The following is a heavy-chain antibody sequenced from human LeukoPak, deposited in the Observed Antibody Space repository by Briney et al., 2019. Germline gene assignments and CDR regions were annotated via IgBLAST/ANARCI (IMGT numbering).Heavy chain of an antibody. CDR2: IKQDGSEK. D-gene: IGHD3-22*01. CDR1: GFTFSRYW. V-gene: IGHV3-7*01. J-gene: IGHJ3*02. CDR3: ARDFPYYYDSTTYREGDAFDI. Sequence: PGGSLRLSCAASGFTFSRYWMSWVRQAPGKGLEWVANIKQDGSEKYYVDSVEGRFTISRDNAKNSLYLQMNSLRTEDTAVYYCARDFPYYYDSTTYREGDAFDIWGQGTVVTVSS.